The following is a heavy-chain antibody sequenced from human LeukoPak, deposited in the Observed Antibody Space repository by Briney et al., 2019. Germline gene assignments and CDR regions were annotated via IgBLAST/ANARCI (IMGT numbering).Heavy chain of an antibody. D-gene: IGHD1-26*01. Sequence: PPGTLSVTCDVSGGSIDITNYWSWVRRAPGKGLEWIGEISHSGTTNYNPSLRSRVAMSLDRGNNQFSLSLNSVTAADTAVYYCTRESGAFSPFGYWGQGTLVTVSS. J-gene: IGHJ4*02. CDR3: TRESGAFSPFGY. CDR1: GGSIDITNY. V-gene: IGHV4-4*03. CDR2: ISHSGTT.